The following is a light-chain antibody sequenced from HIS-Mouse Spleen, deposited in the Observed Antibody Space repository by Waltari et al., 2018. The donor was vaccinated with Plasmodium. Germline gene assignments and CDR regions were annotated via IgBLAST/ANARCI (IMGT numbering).Light chain of an antibody. Sequence: QSALTQPRSVSGSPGQSVTIPCPGTSRDVGGYHYVSWYQQHPGKAPKLMIYDVSKRPSGVPDRFSGSKSGNTASLTISGLQAEDEADYYCCSYAGSYTWVFGGGTKLTVL. CDR1: SRDVGGYHY. CDR3: CSYAGSYTWV. CDR2: DVS. J-gene: IGLJ2*01. V-gene: IGLV2-11*01.